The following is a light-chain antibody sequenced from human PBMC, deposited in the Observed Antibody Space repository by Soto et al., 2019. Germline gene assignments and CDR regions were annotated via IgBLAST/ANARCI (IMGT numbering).Light chain of an antibody. Sequence: EIVLTQSPGTLSLSPGERVALSCRASQSISINLAWIQQEPGQGPRLLMIGASTRATGVPDRFSGSGSGTEFTLTINSLQSDDFATYYCQQYDKSPPWTFGQGTKVDIK. J-gene: IGKJ1*01. CDR2: GAS. V-gene: IGKV3-15*01. CDR1: QSISIN. CDR3: QQYDKSPPWT.